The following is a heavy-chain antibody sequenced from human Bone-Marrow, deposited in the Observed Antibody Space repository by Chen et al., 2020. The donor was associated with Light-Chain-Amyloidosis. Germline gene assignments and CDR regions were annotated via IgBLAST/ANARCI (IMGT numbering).Heavy chain of an antibody. D-gene: IGHD2-2*02. V-gene: IGHV3-30*18. J-gene: IGHJ6*02. CDR3: AKVPAPISLSWRTHNGLDV. CDR2: ISYDGSNK. CDR1: GFTFSNYG. Sequence: QVQLVESGGGVVQPGRSLRLSCVASGFTFSNYGMHWVRQAPGKGLEWVSVISYDGSNKYYAHSVKGRFTISRDNAKNMMYLEMNSLRPEDTALYYCAKVPAPISLSWRTHNGLDVWGQGTTVIVSS.